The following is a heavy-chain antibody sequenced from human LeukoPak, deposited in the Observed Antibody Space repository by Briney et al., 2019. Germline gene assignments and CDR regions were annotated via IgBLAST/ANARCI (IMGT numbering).Heavy chain of an antibody. CDR2: VNRDGSET. Sequence: GGSLRLSCAASGFALSSHWMTWVRQVPGRGPEWVANVNRDGSETYYLDSAKGRFTISKDNAKNSLYLQMNSLRAEDTALYHCARNNGMDVWGQGTTVIVSS. CDR3: ARNNGMDV. V-gene: IGHV3-7*03. J-gene: IGHJ6*02. CDR1: GFALSSHW.